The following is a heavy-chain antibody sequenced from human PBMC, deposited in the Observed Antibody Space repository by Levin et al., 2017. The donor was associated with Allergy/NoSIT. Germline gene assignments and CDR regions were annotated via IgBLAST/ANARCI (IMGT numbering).Heavy chain of an antibody. CDR1: GYTFTSYD. D-gene: IGHD3-10*01. Sequence: ASVKVSCKTSGYTFTSYDINWVRQVTGQGLEWMGWMNPKSGNTGSAQKFQGRVTMTRNTSITTAYMELSSLRSEDTAVYYCARAIRGSSHRYYFDSWGQGALVTVSS. CDR2: MNPKSGNT. CDR3: ARAIRGSSHRYYFDS. J-gene: IGHJ4*02. V-gene: IGHV1-8*01.